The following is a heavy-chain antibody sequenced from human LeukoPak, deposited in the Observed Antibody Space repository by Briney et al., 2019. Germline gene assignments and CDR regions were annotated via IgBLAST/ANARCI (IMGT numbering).Heavy chain of an antibody. D-gene: IGHD3-22*01. CDR1: GGSISSGGYY. V-gene: IGHV4-30-2*01. CDR3: ARDYDSSGFADY. Sequence: SETLSLTCTDSGGSISSGGYYWSWIRQPPGKGLEWIGYIYHSGSTYYNPSLKSRVTVSVDRSKNQFSLKLSSVTAADTAVYYCARDYDSSGFADYWGQGTLVTVSS. J-gene: IGHJ4*02. CDR2: IYHSGST.